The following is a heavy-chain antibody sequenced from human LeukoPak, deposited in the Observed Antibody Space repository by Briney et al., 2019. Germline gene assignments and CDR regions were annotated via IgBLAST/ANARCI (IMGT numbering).Heavy chain of an antibody. Sequence: PGGSLRLSCAASGFTFSNAWTSWVRQAPGKGLEWVGRIQSKTDGGTTDYAAPVKGRLTISRDDSKNTLYLQMDSLRTEDKAVYYCTTVGRYDFWSGIDYWGQGTLVTVSS. V-gene: IGHV3-15*01. J-gene: IGHJ4*02. CDR2: IQSKTDGGTT. CDR1: GFTFSNAW. CDR3: TTVGRYDFWSGIDY. D-gene: IGHD3-3*01.